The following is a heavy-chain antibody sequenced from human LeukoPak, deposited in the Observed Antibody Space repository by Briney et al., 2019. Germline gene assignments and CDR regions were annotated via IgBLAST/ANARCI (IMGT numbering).Heavy chain of an antibody. J-gene: IGHJ1*01. CDR3: ARGGYDSSGYYSQYFQH. CDR1: GDRVSSNSAA. V-gene: IGHV6-1*01. Sequence: SQTLSLTCAISGDRVSSNSAAWNWIRQSPSRGLEWLGRTYYRSKWYNDYAVSVKSRITINPDTSKNQFSLQLNSVTPEDTAVYYCARGGYDSSGYYSQYFQHWGQGTLVTVSS. CDR2: TYYRSKWYN. D-gene: IGHD3-22*01.